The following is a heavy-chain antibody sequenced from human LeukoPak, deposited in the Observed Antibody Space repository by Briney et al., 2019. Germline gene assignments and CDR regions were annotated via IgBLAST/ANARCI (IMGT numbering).Heavy chain of an antibody. CDR2: IKTDGSQI. V-gene: IGHV3-7*01. Sequence: GGSLRLSCVASGFTFSSYWMTWVRQAPGKGLEWVANIKTDGSQIYYVDSVKGRLTISRDNAKNSLYLQMNSLRAEDTAVYYFARIRWGSGYAQLDYWGQGTLVTVSS. CDR3: ARIRWGSGYAQLDY. CDR1: GFTFSSYW. D-gene: IGHD3-22*01. J-gene: IGHJ4*02.